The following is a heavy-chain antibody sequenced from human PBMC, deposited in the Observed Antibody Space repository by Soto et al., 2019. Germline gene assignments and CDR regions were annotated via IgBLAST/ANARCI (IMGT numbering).Heavy chain of an antibody. V-gene: IGHV1-69*01. CDR1: GGTFSSYA. CDR2: IIPIFGTA. CDR3: ARDRNGYCSSTSCSTGWYFDL. Sequence: QVQLVQSGAEVKKPGSSVKVSCKASGGTFSSYAISWVRQAPGQGLEWMGGIIPIFGTANYAQKFQGRVTINADESTSTAYMELSSLRSEDTAVYYCARDRNGYCSSTSCSTGWYFDLWGRGTLVTVSS. J-gene: IGHJ2*01. D-gene: IGHD2-2*03.